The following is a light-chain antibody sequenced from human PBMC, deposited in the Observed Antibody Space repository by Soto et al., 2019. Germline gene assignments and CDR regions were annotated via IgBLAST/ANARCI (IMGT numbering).Light chain of an antibody. J-gene: IGKJ2*01. CDR3: QQSNNWPYT. CDR1: QSVSHN. V-gene: IGKV3-15*01. Sequence: EILMTQSPAILSVSPGERATLSCRASQSVSHNLAWYQQKPGQAPRLLFYGASTRATGIPARFSGSGSGTDFTLTISSLQSEDFAVYYCQQSNNWPYTFGQGTKLEIK. CDR2: GAS.